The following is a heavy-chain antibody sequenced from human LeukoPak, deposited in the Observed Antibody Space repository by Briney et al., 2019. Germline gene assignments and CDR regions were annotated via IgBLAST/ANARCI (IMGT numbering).Heavy chain of an antibody. Sequence: GGSLRLSCAASGFSFSNYWMAWLRQAPGKGLEWVANIKPDGSEKKYGDSVKGRFTISRDNAKNSVCLQMSSLRAEDTAVYYCAKQLGPPDAFDIWGQGTMVTVSS. J-gene: IGHJ3*02. CDR2: IKPDGSEK. V-gene: IGHV3-7*03. CDR3: AKQLGPPDAFDI. CDR1: GFSFSNYW. D-gene: IGHD7-27*01.